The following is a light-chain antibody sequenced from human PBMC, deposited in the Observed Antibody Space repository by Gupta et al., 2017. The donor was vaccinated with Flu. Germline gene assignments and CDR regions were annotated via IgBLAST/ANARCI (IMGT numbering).Light chain of an antibody. J-gene: IGLJ1*01. CDR1: KLGDKY. CDR2: QDS. Sequence: SYELTQPPSVSVSPGQTASITCSGDKLGDKYACWYQQKPGQSPVLVIYQDSKRPSERPERFSGSNSGNTATLTISGTQAMDEADYYCQAWDSSTASVFGTGTKVTVL. V-gene: IGLV3-1*01. CDR3: QAWDSSTASV.